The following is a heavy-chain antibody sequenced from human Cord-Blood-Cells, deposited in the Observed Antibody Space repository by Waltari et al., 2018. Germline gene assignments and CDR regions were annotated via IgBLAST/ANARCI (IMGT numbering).Heavy chain of an antibody. Sequence: EVQLVESGGGLVQTGGSLRLSCAASGFTFSSSWMSWVRQAPGKGLEWVANIKQDGSEKYYVDSVKGRFTISRDNAKNSLYLQMNSLRAEDTAVYYCAREYSSGWVDYWGQGTLVTVSS. J-gene: IGHJ4*02. CDR3: AREYSSGWVDY. D-gene: IGHD6-13*01. CDR1: GFTFSSSW. CDR2: IKQDGSEK. V-gene: IGHV3-7*01.